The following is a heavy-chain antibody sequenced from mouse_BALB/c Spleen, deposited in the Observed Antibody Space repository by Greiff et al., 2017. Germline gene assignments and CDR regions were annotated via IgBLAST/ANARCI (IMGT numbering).Heavy chain of an antibody. Sequence: VQLQQPGAELVKPGASVKLSCKASGYTFTSYWMHWVKQRPGQGLEWIGEINPSNGRTNYNEKFKSKATLTVDKSSSTAYMQLSSLTSEDSAVYYCARKDYGNYGEFAYWGQGTLVTVSA. CDR1: GYTFTSYW. V-gene: IGHV1S81*02. J-gene: IGHJ3*01. CDR2: INPSNGRT. CDR3: ARKDYGNYGEFAY. D-gene: IGHD2-1*01.